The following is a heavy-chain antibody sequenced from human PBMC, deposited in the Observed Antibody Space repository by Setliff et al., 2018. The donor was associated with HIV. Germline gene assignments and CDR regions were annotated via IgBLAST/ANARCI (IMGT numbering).Heavy chain of an antibody. J-gene: IGHJ4*02. CDR2: FDPEAGET. CDR1: GYTLTELS. CDR3: ATGIRVTGSDYFDY. V-gene: IGHV1-24*01. Sequence: RASVKVSCKVSGYTLTELSIHWVRQAPGKGLEWMGGFDPEAGETIYARKFQGRITMTEDTSTDTAYMELGSLRSEDTAVYYCATGIRVTGSDYFDYWGQGTLVTVSS. D-gene: IGHD3-10*01.